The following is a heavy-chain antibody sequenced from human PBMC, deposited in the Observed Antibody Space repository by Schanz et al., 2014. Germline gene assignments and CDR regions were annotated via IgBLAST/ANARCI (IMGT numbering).Heavy chain of an antibody. CDR2: RNSKTGNT. V-gene: IGHV1-8*01. CDR1: GYTFTSYD. Sequence: QVQLVQSGAEAKKPAASVQVSCKASGYTFTSYDNNWVRQATGQGLEWMGWRNSKTGNTGYAQRFKGRVTRTRNTAITTAYLEVSSLRSGDTAVDYFTKGRACGRWGQGTLVTVSS. J-gene: IGHJ4*02. CDR3: TKGRACGR.